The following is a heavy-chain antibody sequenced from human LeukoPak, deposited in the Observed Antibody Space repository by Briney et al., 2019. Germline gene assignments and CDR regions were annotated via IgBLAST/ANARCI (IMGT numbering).Heavy chain of an antibody. CDR2: ISSSSSTI. Sequence: GGSLRLSCAASGFTFSSYSMNWVRQAPGKGLEWVSYISSSSSTIYYADSVKGRFTISRDNANNSLYLQMNSLRDEDTAVYYCARERYSYGYADYFDYWGQGTLVTVSS. V-gene: IGHV3-48*02. CDR3: ARERYSYGYADYFDY. CDR1: GFTFSSYS. J-gene: IGHJ4*02. D-gene: IGHD5-18*01.